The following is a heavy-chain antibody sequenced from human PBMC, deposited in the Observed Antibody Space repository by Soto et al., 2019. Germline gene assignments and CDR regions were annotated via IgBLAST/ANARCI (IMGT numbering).Heavy chain of an antibody. V-gene: IGHV1-69*04. Sequence: GASVKVSCKGSGGTFNRYTITWVRQAPGQGLEWMGRIIPMFGIASYAQNFQGRVTITADKSTSTAYMELRSLRSDDTAVYYCARDQTSGYFDWLLSLRSDAFDIWGQGTMVTVSS. CDR2: IIPMFGIA. CDR3: ARDQTSGYFDWLLSLRSDAFDI. D-gene: IGHD3-9*01. CDR1: GGTFNRYT. J-gene: IGHJ3*02.